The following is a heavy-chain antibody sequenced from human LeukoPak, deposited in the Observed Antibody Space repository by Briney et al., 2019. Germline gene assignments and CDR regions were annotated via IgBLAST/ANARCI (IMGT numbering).Heavy chain of an antibody. D-gene: IGHD5-12*01. CDR2: INPSGGST. Sequence: ASVKVSCKASGYTFTSYYMHWVRQAPGQGLEWMGIINPSGGSTSYAQKFQGRVTMTRDTSTSTVYMEPSSLRSEDTAVYYCARDKWPKPKAESPGGYWGQGTLATVSS. V-gene: IGHV1-46*01. CDR3: ARDKWPKPKAESPGGY. CDR1: GYTFTSYY. J-gene: IGHJ4*02.